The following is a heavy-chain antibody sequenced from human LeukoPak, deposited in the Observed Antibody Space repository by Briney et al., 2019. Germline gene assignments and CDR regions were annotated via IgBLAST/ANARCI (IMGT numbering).Heavy chain of an antibody. CDR2: INHGGST. CDR1: GGSFSGYY. CDR3: ARPRVSYGSGSYGNWFDP. J-gene: IGHJ5*02. V-gene: IGHV4-34*01. Sequence: SEALSLTCAVYGGSFSGYYWSWIRQPPGKGLEWIGEINHGGSTNYNPSLKSRVTISADTSKNQFSLKLASVTAADTAVYYCARPRVSYGSGSYGNWFDPWGQGILVTVSS. D-gene: IGHD3-10*01.